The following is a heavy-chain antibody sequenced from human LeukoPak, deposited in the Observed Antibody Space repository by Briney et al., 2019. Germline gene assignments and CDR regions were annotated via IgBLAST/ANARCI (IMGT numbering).Heavy chain of an antibody. Sequence: GGSLRLSCAASGFTFSSYAMSWVRQAPGKGLEWVSAISGSGGSTYYADSVKGRFTISRDNSKNTLYLQMNSLRAEDTAVYYCAKAHRRIAAAGAEYFQHWGQGTLVTVSS. CDR2: ISGSGGST. CDR3: AKAHRRIAAAGAEYFQH. CDR1: GFTFSSYA. J-gene: IGHJ1*01. D-gene: IGHD6-13*01. V-gene: IGHV3-23*01.